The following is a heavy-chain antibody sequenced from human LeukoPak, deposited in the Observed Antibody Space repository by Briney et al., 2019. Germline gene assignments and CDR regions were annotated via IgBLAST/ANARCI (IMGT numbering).Heavy chain of an antibody. V-gene: IGHV4-39*07. CDR1: GGSISSSSYY. CDR3: ARDLGDFGY. D-gene: IGHD3-10*01. J-gene: IGHJ4*02. Sequence: SETLSLTCTVSGGSISSSSYYWGWIRQPPGKGLEWIGSIYYSGSTYYNPSLKSRVTISVDTSKNQFSLKLSSVTAADTAVYYCARDLGDFGYWGQGNLVTGSS. CDR2: IYYSGST.